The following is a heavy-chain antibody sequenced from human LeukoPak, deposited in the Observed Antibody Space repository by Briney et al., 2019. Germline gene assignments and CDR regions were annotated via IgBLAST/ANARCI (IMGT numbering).Heavy chain of an antibody. CDR1: GFTFSSYA. V-gene: IGHV3-23*01. CDR3: AAGRYCSGGSCYSYFDY. J-gene: IGHJ4*02. CDR2: ISGSGGST. D-gene: IGHD2-15*01. Sequence: GGSLRLSCAASGFTFSSYAMGWVRQAPGQGLEWVSAISGSGGSTYYADSVKGRFTISRDNSKNTLYLQMNSLRAEDTAVYYCAAGRYCSGGSCYSYFDYWGQGTLVTVSS.